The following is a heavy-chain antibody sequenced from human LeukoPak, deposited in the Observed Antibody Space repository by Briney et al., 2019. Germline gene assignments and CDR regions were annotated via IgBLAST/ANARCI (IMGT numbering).Heavy chain of an antibody. Sequence: ASVKVSCKASGYTFSGYYIHWVRQAPGQGLEWMGWINTNSGGTKYAQRFQGRVTMSRDTSISTACMEVSRLRSDDTAVYFCASSRLLEWLYLLDYWGQGTLVTVSS. V-gene: IGHV1-2*02. CDR2: INTNSGGT. D-gene: IGHD3-3*01. CDR1: GYTFSGYY. J-gene: IGHJ4*02. CDR3: ASSRLLEWLYLLDY.